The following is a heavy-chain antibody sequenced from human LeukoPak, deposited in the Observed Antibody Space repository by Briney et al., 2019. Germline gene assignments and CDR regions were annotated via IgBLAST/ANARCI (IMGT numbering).Heavy chain of an antibody. CDR3: ARLLHYERSVYRPVDC. V-gene: IGHV3-7*01. Sequence: PGGSLRPSCAASGFTFSSHSMSWVRQAPGKGLEWVANVKEDGSEENYVDSVKGRFTISRDNAVKSLYLQMNGLRAEDTAVYFCARLLHYERSVYRPVDCWGQGTLVAVSS. J-gene: IGHJ4*02. D-gene: IGHD5/OR15-5a*01. CDR2: VKEDGSEE. CDR1: GFTFSSHS.